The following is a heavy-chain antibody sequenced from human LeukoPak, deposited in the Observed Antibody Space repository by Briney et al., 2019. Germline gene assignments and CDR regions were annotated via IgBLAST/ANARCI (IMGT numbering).Heavy chain of an antibody. V-gene: IGHV4-61*01. CDR1: GGSVSSGSYY. CDR2: IYYSGST. D-gene: IGHD6-6*01. J-gene: IGHJ4*02. CDR3: ARGYSSSPPVGY. Sequence: KASETLSLTCTVSGGSVSSGSYYWSWIRQPPGKGLEWIGYIYYSGSTNYNPSLKSRVTISVDTSKNQFSLKLSSVTAADTAVYYCARGYSSSPPVGYWGQGTLVTVSS.